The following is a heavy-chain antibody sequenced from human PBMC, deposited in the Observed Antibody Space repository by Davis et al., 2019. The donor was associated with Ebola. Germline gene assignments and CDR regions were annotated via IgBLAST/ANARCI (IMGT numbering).Heavy chain of an antibody. J-gene: IGHJ4*02. CDR1: GFTFDDYG. CDR3: ARDFYDWNPVYFDY. V-gene: IGHV3-20*04. Sequence: GESLKISCAASGFTFDDYGMSWVRQAPGKGLEWVSGINWNGGSTGYADSVKGRFTISRDNAKNSLYLQMNSLRAEDTALYYCARDFYDWNPVYFDYWGQGTLVTVSS. D-gene: IGHD1-20*01. CDR2: INWNGGST.